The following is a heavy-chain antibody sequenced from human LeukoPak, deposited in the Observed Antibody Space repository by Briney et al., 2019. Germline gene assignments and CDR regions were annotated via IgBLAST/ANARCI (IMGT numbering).Heavy chain of an antibody. Sequence: PSETLSLTCTVSGGSISSYYWSWIRQPPGKGLEWIGYIYYTGSTNYNPSLKSRVTISVDTSKNQFSLRLTSVTAADTAVYYCARVPFYDSSGVFWGQGTLVTVSS. D-gene: IGHD3-22*01. V-gene: IGHV4-59*08. J-gene: IGHJ4*02. CDR2: IYYTGST. CDR1: GGSISSYY. CDR3: ARVPFYDSSGVF.